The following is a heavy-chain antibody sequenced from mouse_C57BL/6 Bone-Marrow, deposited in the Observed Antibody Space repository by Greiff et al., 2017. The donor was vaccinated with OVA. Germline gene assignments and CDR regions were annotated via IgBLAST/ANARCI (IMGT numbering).Heavy chain of an antibody. V-gene: IGHV1-74*01. J-gene: IGHJ2*01. CDR2: IHPSDSDT. Sequence: VKLQQPGAELVKPGASVKVSCKASGYTFTSYWMHWVKQRPGQGLEWIGRIHPSDSDTNYNQKFKGKATLTVDKSSSTAYMQLSSLTSEDSAVYYCEIRDGYYYFDYWGQGTTLTVSS. D-gene: IGHD2-3*01. CDR3: EIRDGYYYFDY. CDR1: GYTFTSYW.